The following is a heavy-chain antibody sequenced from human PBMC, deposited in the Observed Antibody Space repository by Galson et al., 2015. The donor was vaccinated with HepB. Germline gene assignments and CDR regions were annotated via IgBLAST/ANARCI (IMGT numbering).Heavy chain of an antibody. D-gene: IGHD6-13*01. Sequence: SLRLSCAASGFIFFSYGMHWVRQAPGKGLEWVAVIWYDGSNEYYVDSVKGRFTISRDNSKKTLYLQMNSLRAEDTAVYYCARDGMPYSSSSYYFDYWGQGTRVTVPS. V-gene: IGHV3-33*01. CDR1: GFIFFSYG. CDR3: ARDGMPYSSSSYYFDY. CDR2: IWYDGSNE. J-gene: IGHJ4*02.